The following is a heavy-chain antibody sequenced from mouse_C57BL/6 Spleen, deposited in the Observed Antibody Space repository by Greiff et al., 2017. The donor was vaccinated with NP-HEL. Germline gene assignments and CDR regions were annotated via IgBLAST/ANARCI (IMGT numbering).Heavy chain of an antibody. J-gene: IGHJ2*01. CDR2: IYPSDSET. D-gene: IGHD2-3*01. CDR3: ARRGKRVTTLDY. CDR1: GYTFTSYW. V-gene: IGHV1-61*01. Sequence: QVQLQQPGAELVRPGSSVKLSCKASGYTFTSYWMDWVKQRPGQGLEWIGNIYPSDSETHYNQKFKDKATLTVDKSSSTAYMQLSSLTSEDSAVYYCARRGKRVTTLDYWGQGTTLTVSS.